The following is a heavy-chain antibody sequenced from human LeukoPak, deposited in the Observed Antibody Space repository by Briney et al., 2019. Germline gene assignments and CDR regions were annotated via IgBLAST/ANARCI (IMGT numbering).Heavy chain of an antibody. J-gene: IGHJ4*02. CDR3: ARDRYIVATIIDY. CDR2: IYYSGST. CDR1: GGSISSGDYY. D-gene: IGHD5-12*01. V-gene: IGHV4-30-4*01. Sequence: PSETLSLTCTVSGGSISSGDYYWSWIRQPPGKGLEWIGYIYYSGSTYYNPSLKSRVTISVDTSKNQFSLKLSSVIAADTAVYYCARDRYIVATIIDYWGQGTLVTVSS.